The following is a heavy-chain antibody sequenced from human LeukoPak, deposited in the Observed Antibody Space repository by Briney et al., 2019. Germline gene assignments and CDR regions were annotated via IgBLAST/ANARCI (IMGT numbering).Heavy chain of an antibody. J-gene: IGHJ3*02. Sequence: VASVKVSCKASGGTFSSYAISWVRQAPGQGLEWIGGIIPIFGTANYAQKFQGRVTITADESTSTAYMELSSLRSEDTAVYYCAINNDIVVVPAAIFTIGAFDIWGQGTMVTVSS. CDR1: GGTFSSYA. CDR3: AINNDIVVVPAAIFTIGAFDI. V-gene: IGHV1-69*13. CDR2: IIPIFGTA. D-gene: IGHD2-2*02.